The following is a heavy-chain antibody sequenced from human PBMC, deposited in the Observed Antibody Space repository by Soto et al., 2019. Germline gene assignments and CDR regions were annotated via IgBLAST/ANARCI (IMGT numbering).Heavy chain of an antibody. D-gene: IGHD3-22*01. CDR2: ITWNSGTI. Sequence: VQLLESGGGLVQPGRSLRLSCAASGFTFDDYAMHWVRQVPGKGLEWVSGITWNSGTIGYADSVKGRFTISRDNARNSLYLQMNSLRAEDTALYYCAKANYDRSGYDSWGQGTLVTVSS. V-gene: IGHV3-9*01. CDR1: GFTFDDYA. J-gene: IGHJ4*02. CDR3: AKANYDRSGYDS.